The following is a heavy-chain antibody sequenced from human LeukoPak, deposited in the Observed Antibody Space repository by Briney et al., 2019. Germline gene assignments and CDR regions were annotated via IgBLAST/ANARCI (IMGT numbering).Heavy chain of an antibody. CDR2: ISRSTTTI. Sequence: QPGGSLRLSCAASGFTFSNYHMNWVRQAPGKGLEWVSYISRSTTTIYYADSVRGRFSISRDNAQKSLYLQMNSLTAEDTAVYYCARDLVAVPASPNYLDYWGHGTLVTVSS. D-gene: IGHD5-12*01. CDR3: ARDLVAVPASPNYLDY. J-gene: IGHJ4*01. CDR1: GFTFSNYH. V-gene: IGHV3-48*01.